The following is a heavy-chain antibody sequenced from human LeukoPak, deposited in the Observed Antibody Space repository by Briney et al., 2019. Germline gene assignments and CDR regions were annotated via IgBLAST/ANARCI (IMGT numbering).Heavy chain of an antibody. J-gene: IGHJ3*02. V-gene: IGHV3-9*01. Sequence: GRSLRLSCAASGFTFDDYAMHWVRQAPGKGLEWVSGISWNSGSIGYADSVKGRFTISRDNAKNSLYLQMNSLRAEDTALYYCAKDMGSDGEDAFDIRGQGTMVTVSS. CDR1: GFTFDDYA. CDR2: ISWNSGSI. D-gene: IGHD4-17*01. CDR3: AKDMGSDGEDAFDI.